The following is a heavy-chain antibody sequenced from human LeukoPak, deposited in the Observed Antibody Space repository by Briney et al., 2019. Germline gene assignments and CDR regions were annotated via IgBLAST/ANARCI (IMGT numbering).Heavy chain of an antibody. V-gene: IGHV4-59*01. CDR1: GGSMTSYY. CDR2: IYYSGSI. Sequence: PSETLSLTCSVSGGSMTSYYWSWLRQPPGKGLEWIGYIYYSGSIKYNPSLKSRLTISVDTSKNQFSLKLNSVTAADTAVYYCAREVSYYMDVWGKGTTVTVSS. D-gene: IGHD2-8*01. CDR3: AREVSYYMDV. J-gene: IGHJ6*03.